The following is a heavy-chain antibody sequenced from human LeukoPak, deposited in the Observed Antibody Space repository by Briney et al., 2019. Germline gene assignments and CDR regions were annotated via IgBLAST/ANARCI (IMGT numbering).Heavy chain of an antibody. CDR2: IIPIFGTA. V-gene: IGHV1-69*13. D-gene: IGHD1-26*01. CDR3: ARTPPEVGATDYYYYGMDV. CDR1: GGTFSSYA. J-gene: IGHJ6*02. Sequence: SVKVSCKASGGTFSSYAISWVRQAPGQGLEWIGGIIPIFGTANYAQKSQGRVTITADESTSTAYMELSSLRSEDTAVYYCARTPPEVGATDYYYYGMDVWGQGTTVTVSS.